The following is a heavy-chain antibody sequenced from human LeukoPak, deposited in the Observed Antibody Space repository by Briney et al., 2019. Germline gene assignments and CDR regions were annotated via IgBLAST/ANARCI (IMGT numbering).Heavy chain of an antibody. D-gene: IGHD2-2*01. Sequence: GGSLRLSCAASGFTFSSYAMHWVRQAPGKGLEWVSAITNSGGSTYYADSVKGRFTISRDNSKSTLYLQMNSLRAEDTALYYCAKDVGFCSGTSCYPGYYMDVWGKGTTVTVSS. CDR3: AKDVGFCSGTSCYPGYYMDV. CDR1: GFTFSSYA. CDR2: ITNSGGST. V-gene: IGHV3-23*01. J-gene: IGHJ6*03.